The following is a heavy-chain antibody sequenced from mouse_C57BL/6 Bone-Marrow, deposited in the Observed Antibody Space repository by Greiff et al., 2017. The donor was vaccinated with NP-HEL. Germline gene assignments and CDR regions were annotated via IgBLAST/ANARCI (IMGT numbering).Heavy chain of an antibody. CDR1: GYTFTSYG. V-gene: IGHV1-81*01. CDR3: ARSPPRYFDV. CDR2: IYPRSGNT. J-gene: IGHJ1*03. Sequence: QVQLKESGAELARPGASVKLSCKASGYTFTSYGISWVKQRTGQGLEWIGEIYPRSGNTYYNEKFKGKATLTADKSSSTAYMELRSLTSEDSAVYFCARSPPRYFDVWGTGTTVTVSS.